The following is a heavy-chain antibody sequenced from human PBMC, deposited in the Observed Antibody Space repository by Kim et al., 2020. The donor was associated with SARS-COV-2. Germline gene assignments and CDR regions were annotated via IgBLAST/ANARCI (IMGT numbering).Heavy chain of an antibody. J-gene: IGHJ3*02. V-gene: IGHV1-2*02. CDR3: ARDWNDGDAFDI. CDR2: INPNSGGT. Sequence: ASVKVSCKASGYTFTGYYMHWVRQAPGQGLEWMGWINPNSGGTNYAQKFQGRVTMTRDTSISTAYMELSRLRSDDTAVYYCARDWNDGDAFDIWGQGTMVTVSS. CDR1: GYTFTGYY. D-gene: IGHD1-1*01.